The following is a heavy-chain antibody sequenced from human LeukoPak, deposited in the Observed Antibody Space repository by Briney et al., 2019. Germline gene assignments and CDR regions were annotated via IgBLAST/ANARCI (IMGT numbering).Heavy chain of an antibody. CDR2: SNPSGGST. D-gene: IGHD5-18*01. Sequence: ASVKVSCKASGYTFTTYYMHWVRQAPGQGLEWMGISNPSGGSTSYAQKFQGRVTMTRDTSTSTVYMELSSLRSEDTAVYYCARDGEVASSYGYYYYYMDVWGKGTTVTVSS. CDR3: ARDGEVASSYGYYYYYMDV. J-gene: IGHJ6*03. V-gene: IGHV1-46*01. CDR1: GYTFTTYY.